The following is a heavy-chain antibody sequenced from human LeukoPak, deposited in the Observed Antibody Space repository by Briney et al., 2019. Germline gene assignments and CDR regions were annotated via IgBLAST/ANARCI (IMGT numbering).Heavy chain of an antibody. Sequence: PGGSLRLSCAASGFTFSSFTMNWVRQAPGKGLEWVSSISANRKYMYYADSVKGRFTISRDNANNSLYLRMSSLRAEDTAVYYCARDYGPHDYWGQGTLVTVSS. CDR3: ARDYGPHDY. CDR1: GFTFSSFT. D-gene: IGHD3-10*01. CDR2: ISANRKYM. J-gene: IGHJ4*02. V-gene: IGHV3-21*01.